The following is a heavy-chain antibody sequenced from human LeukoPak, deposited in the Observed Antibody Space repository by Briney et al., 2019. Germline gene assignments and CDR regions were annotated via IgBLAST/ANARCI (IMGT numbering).Heavy chain of an antibody. CDR2: IKSDGAGT. CDR1: GFSFSSFW. CDR3: ARGGYGAYMG. Sequence: GGSLRLSCATSGFSFSSFWMHWVRQAPGKGLVWVSGIKSDGAGTSYVDSVKGRFTISRDNAKNTLDLQMNSLRAEDTAVYYCARGGYGAYMGWGQGMLVTVSS. D-gene: IGHD4-17*01. V-gene: IGHV3-74*01. J-gene: IGHJ4*02.